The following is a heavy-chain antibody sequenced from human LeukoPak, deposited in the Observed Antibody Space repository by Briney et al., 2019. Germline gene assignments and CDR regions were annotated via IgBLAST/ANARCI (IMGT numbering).Heavy chain of an antibody. Sequence: PGGSLRLSCAASGFTFSSYWMSWVRQAPGKGLEWVANIKQDGSEKYYVDSVKGRFTISRDNAKNSLYLQMNSLRAEDTAVYYCARAPAYYDFWSGYYPLDYWGQGTLVTVSS. J-gene: IGHJ4*02. CDR3: ARAPAYYDFWSGYYPLDY. D-gene: IGHD3-3*01. CDR2: IKQDGSEK. CDR1: GFTFSSYW. V-gene: IGHV3-7*01.